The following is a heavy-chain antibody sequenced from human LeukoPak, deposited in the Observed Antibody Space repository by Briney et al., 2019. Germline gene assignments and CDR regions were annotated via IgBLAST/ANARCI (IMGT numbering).Heavy chain of an antibody. Sequence: GGSLRLSCAASGFTFSDYYMSWIRQAPGQGLEWVSYISSSGSTIYYADSVKGRFTISRDNAKNSLYLQMNSLRAEDTAVYYCASETFMVRRVITDYWGQGTLVTVSS. CDR3: ASETFMVRRVITDY. V-gene: IGHV3-11*01. D-gene: IGHD3-10*01. CDR2: ISSSGSTI. CDR1: GFTFSDYY. J-gene: IGHJ4*02.